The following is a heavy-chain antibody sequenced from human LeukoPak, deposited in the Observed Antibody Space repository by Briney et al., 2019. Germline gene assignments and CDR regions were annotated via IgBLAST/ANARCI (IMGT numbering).Heavy chain of an antibody. D-gene: IGHD5-12*01. V-gene: IGHV5-10-1*01. CDR3: ARHSYDGGFDY. CDR2: IDPSDSYT. J-gene: IGHJ4*02. Sequence: GESLQISCQGSGYRFTSYWISWARQMPGKGREWMGRIDPSDSYTNYSPYTQGHVTISADKSISTTYLQWSSLKASDTAMYYCARHSYDGGFDYRGQGRMVTVSS. CDR1: GYRFTSYW.